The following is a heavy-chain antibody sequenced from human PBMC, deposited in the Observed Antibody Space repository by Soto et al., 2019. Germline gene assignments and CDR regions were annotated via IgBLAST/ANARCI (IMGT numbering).Heavy chain of an antibody. CDR1: GFTFSSYW. CDR3: AGLPNKSTQN. V-gene: IGHV3-74*01. CDR2: ISTDASST. J-gene: IGHJ1*01. Sequence: EVQLVESGGGLVQPGGSLRLSCAASGFTFSSYWMHWVRQAPGKGLVWVSSISTDASSTSYADPVKGRFTISRDNAKNTLYLQMNSVRAEDTAVYYCAGLPNKSTQNWGQGTLVIVSP.